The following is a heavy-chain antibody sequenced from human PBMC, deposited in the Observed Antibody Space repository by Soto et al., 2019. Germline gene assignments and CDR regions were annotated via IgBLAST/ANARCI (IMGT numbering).Heavy chain of an antibody. V-gene: IGHV4-31*03. J-gene: IGHJ4*02. CDR3: ARGPPTYYYDSSGYPPFDY. D-gene: IGHD3-22*01. Sequence: QVQLQESGPGLVKASQTLSLTCTVSGGSISSGGYYWSWIRQHPGKGLEWIGYIYYSGSTYYNPSLKSRVTISVDTSKNQFSLKLSSVTAADTAVYYCARGPPTYYYDSSGYPPFDYWGQGTLVTVSS. CDR1: GGSISSGGYY. CDR2: IYYSGST.